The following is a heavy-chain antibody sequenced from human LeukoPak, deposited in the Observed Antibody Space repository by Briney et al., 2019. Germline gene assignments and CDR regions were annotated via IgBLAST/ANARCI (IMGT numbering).Heavy chain of an antibody. CDR1: GFTVSSNY. J-gene: IGHJ5*02. D-gene: IGHD6-13*01. V-gene: IGHV3-53*01. CDR3: AKDRYSSSSLLGFDP. CDR2: IYSGGNT. Sequence: PGGSLRLSCAASGFTVSSNYMSWVRQAPGKGLEWVSVIYSGGNTYYADSVKGRFTISRDNSKNTLYLQMNSLRAEDTAVYYCAKDRYSSSSLLGFDPWGQGTLVTVSS.